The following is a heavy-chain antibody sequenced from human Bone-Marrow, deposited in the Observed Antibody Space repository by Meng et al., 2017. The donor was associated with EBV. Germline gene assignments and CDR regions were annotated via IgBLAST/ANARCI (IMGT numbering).Heavy chain of an antibody. J-gene: IGHJ4*02. CDR1: AGSNGFYC. CDR3: AGSAAGWFGDFDY. V-gene: IGHV4-59*01. CDR2: VYYTGST. D-gene: IGHD3-10*01. Sequence: QVLLLEPGQGLGKPSETRSPTCTVAAGSNGFYCWNWIRQPPGKGLEWIGYVYYTGSTNSYPSLKGRVTMSVDTSKSQVSLKMSSVTEADTAVYYCAGSAAGWFGDFDYWGQGTLVTVSS.